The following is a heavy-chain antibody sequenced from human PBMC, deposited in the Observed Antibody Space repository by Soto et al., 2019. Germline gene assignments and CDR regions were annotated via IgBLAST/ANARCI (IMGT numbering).Heavy chain of an antibody. CDR3: ARALTIAAAGMRSWFDP. D-gene: IGHD6-13*01. CDR1: GFTFSTYA. J-gene: IGHJ5*02. Sequence: GGSLRLSCAASGFTFSTYAMHWVRQAPGKGLEWVAVISYDGSNKYYADSVKGRFTISRDNSKNTLYLQMNSLRVEDTAVFYCARALTIAAAGMRSWFDPWGQGTLVTVSS. CDR2: ISYDGSNK. V-gene: IGHV3-30-3*01.